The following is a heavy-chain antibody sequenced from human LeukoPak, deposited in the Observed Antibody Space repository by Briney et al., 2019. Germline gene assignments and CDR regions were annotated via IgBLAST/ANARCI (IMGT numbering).Heavy chain of an antibody. CDR3: ARALRIAVAGRYFQH. CDR1: GFTFSSFE. Sequence: GGSLRLSCAASGFTFSSFEMNWVRQAPGKGLEWVSNISNRGSTIYYADSVKGRFTISRDNAKNSLYLQMNSLRAEDTAVYYCARALRIAVAGRYFQHWGQGTLVTVSS. CDR2: ISNRGSTI. V-gene: IGHV3-48*03. D-gene: IGHD6-19*01. J-gene: IGHJ1*01.